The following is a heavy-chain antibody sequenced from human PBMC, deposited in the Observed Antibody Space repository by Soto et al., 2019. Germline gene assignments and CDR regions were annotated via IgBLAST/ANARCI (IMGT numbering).Heavy chain of an antibody. D-gene: IGHD1-26*01. V-gene: IGHV4-34*01. Sequence: QVQLQQWGAGLLKPSETLSLTCAVYGVPFSGYYWSWIRQSPGKGREWIGEINHSGNTNYNPSLKSRVTMLVDTSKNQFSLSLSSVTAADTAVYYCANLIVFHSSYYHDYWGHGTLVTVSS. J-gene: IGHJ4*01. CDR1: GVPFSGYY. CDR3: ANLIVFHSSYYHDY. CDR2: INHSGNT.